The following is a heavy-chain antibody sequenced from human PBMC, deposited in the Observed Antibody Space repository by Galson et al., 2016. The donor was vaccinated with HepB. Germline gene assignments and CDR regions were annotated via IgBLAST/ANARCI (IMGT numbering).Heavy chain of an antibody. CDR1: GFTFSNRG. V-gene: IGHV3-30*18. J-gene: IGHJ4*02. Sequence: SLRLSCAASGFTFSNRGMHWVRQAPGKGLEWVAADSMDGRRKFYADSVKGRFTISRDNSNNMLFLQMSSLRADDTAAYYCAKRHEYCPPVGCSVDSWGQGTLVSVSS. CDR2: DSMDGRRK. CDR3: AKRHEYCPPVGCSVDS. D-gene: IGHD2/OR15-2a*01.